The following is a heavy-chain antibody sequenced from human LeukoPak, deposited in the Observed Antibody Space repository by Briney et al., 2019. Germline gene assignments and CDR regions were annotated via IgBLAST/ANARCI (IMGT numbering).Heavy chain of an antibody. Sequence: GGSLRRSCAASGFTVSSNYMNWVRQAPGKGLEWVSIIYSGGSTFYADSVKGRFTISRDNSKNTLHLQINSLRAEDTAVYYCARSNDAFDIWGQGTMVTVSS. CDR2: IYSGGST. CDR3: ARSNDAFDI. CDR1: GFTVSSNY. D-gene: IGHD5/OR15-5a*01. V-gene: IGHV3-53*01. J-gene: IGHJ3*02.